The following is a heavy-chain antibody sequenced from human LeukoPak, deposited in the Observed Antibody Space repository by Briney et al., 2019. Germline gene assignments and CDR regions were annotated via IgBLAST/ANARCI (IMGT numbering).Heavy chain of an antibody. CDR3: AKDRRTYSDAFDI. Sequence: GGSLRLSCAASGFTFSSYWMSWVRQAPGKGLEWVANIKQDGSEKYYVDSVKGRFTISRDNSKNTLYLQMNSLRAEDTAVYYCAKDRRTYSDAFDIWGQGTMVTVSS. CDR1: GFTFSSYW. V-gene: IGHV3-7*03. CDR2: IKQDGSEK. J-gene: IGHJ3*02. D-gene: IGHD1-26*01.